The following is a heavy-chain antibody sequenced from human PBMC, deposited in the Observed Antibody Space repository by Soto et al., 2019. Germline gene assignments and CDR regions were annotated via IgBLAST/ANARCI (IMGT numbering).Heavy chain of an antibody. D-gene: IGHD3-22*01. CDR3: ASTNYYDSSGYYRGAFDI. CDR1: GFTFSSYA. V-gene: IGHV3-30-3*01. CDR2: ISYDGSNK. Sequence: GGSLRLSCAASGFTFSSYAMHWVRQAPGKGLEWVAVISYDGSNKYYAYSVKGRFTISRDNSKNTLYLQMNSLRAEDTAVYYCASTNYYDSSGYYRGAFDIWGQGTMVTVSS. J-gene: IGHJ3*02.